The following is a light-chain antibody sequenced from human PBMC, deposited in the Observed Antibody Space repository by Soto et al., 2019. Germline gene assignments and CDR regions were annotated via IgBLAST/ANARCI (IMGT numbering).Light chain of an antibody. CDR2: GAS. Sequence: ELVLPQPPGTLSLSPRERATLSCRASQTVTRRYLGWYQQKPGQAPRLLIYGASSRATGIPDRFSGGGSGTDFTLTISRLEPEDFALYYCPQFSSSPCTFGGGTKVDIK. J-gene: IGKJ4*01. CDR3: PQFSSSPCT. CDR1: QTVTRRY. V-gene: IGKV3-20*01.